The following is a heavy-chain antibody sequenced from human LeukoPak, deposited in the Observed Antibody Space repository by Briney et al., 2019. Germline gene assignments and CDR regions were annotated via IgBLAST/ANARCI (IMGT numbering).Heavy chain of an antibody. J-gene: IGHJ6*02. D-gene: IGHD3-22*01. CDR3: AKDSYYDSSGYRTLGYYGMDV. CDR2: ISWNSGSI. Sequence: PGGSLRLSCAASGFTFSSYAMHWVRQAPGNGLEWVSGISWNSGSIGYADSVKGRFTISRDNAKNSLYLQMNSLRAEDTALYYCAKDSYYDSSGYRTLGYYGMDVWGQGTTVTVSS. V-gene: IGHV3-9*01. CDR1: GFTFSSYA.